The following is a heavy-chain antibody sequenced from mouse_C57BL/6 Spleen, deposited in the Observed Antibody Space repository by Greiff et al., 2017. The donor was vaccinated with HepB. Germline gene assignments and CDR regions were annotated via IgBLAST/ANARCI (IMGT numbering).Heavy chain of an antibody. CDR3: ARGGDGYYWYFDV. CDR1: GFTFSSYA. Sequence: EVKVVESGGGLVKPGGSLKLSCAASGFTFSSYAMSWVRQTPEKRLEWVATISDGGSYTYYPDNVKGRFTISRDNAKNNLYLQMSHLKSEDIAMYFCARGGDGYYWYFDVWGTGTTVTVSS. V-gene: IGHV5-4*03. J-gene: IGHJ1*03. CDR2: ISDGGSYT. D-gene: IGHD2-3*01.